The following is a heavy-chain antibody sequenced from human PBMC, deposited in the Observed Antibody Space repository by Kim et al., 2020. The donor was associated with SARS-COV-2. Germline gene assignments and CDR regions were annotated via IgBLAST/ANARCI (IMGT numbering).Heavy chain of an antibody. J-gene: IGHJ2*01. V-gene: IGHV4-39*01. D-gene: IGHD3-9*01. CDR3: ARPYYDIVTGYYKVGWYVDL. Sequence: SETLSLTCTVSGGSISSSSYYWGWIRQPPGKGLEWIGSIYYSGSTYYNPSLKSRATISVDTSKNQFSLKLSSVTAADTAVYYCARPYYDIVTGYYKVGWYVDLWGRGTLVTVSS. CDR1: GGSISSSSYY. CDR2: IYYSGST.